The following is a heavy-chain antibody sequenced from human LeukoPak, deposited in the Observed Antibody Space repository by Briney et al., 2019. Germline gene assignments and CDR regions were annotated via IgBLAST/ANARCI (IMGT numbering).Heavy chain of an antibody. CDR1: GASISTSAYY. Sequence: SETLSLTCSVSGASISTSAYYWGWIRQPPGKGLEWIGSIYYSGSTYYNPSLKSRVTISVDTSKNQFSLKLSSVTAADTAVYYCARTRGYSYGDYFDYWGQGTLVTVSS. CDR2: IYYSGST. CDR3: ARTRGYSYGDYFDY. D-gene: IGHD5-18*01. J-gene: IGHJ4*02. V-gene: IGHV4-39*07.